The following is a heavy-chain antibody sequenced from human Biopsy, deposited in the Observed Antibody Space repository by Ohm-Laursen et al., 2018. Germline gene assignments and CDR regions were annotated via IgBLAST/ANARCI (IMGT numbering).Heavy chain of an antibody. V-gene: IGHV4-59*08. CDR3: ARLGNFWNAEDGLDL. J-gene: IGHJ3*01. D-gene: IGHD3-3*01. Sequence: SETLSLTCVVSDDSIRNFYWTWIRQPPGQGLEWIGHASYSGYTNYNPSLKRRVTISVNPSKNLFSLNLRSVTAADTAVYSCARLGNFWNAEDGLDLWGLGTMVTVSS. CDR2: ASYSGYT. CDR1: DDSIRNFY.